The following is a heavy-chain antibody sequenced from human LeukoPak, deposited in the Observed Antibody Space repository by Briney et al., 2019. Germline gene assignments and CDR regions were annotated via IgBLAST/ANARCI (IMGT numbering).Heavy chain of an antibody. CDR3: ARARYDILPGYYRFYCHGIDV. Sequence: ASVKVSCKASGYTFSDYFLHWVRQAPGQGPEWMGYINPNTGGTDCAQKFQGRVTLSRDTSTSTAYMGLTRLTSDDTAVYYCARARYDILPGYYRFYCHGIDVWGQGTTVTVSS. CDR2: INPNTGGT. J-gene: IGHJ6*02. D-gene: IGHD3-9*01. CDR1: GYTFSDYF. V-gene: IGHV1-2*02.